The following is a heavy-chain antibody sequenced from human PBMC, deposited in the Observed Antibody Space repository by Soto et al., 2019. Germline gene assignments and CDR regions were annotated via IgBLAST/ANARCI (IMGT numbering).Heavy chain of an antibody. CDR1: GYTFTGYY. J-gene: IGHJ4*02. CDR3: ARDSTAAAVLDY. V-gene: IGHV1-2*04. D-gene: IGHD1-1*01. Sequence: GASVKVSCKASGYTFTGYYMHWVRQAPGQGLEWMGWINPNTGGTNYAQKFQGWVTMTRDTSISTAYMELSRLRSDDTAVYYCARDSTAAAVLDYWGQGTLVTVSS. CDR2: INPNTGGT.